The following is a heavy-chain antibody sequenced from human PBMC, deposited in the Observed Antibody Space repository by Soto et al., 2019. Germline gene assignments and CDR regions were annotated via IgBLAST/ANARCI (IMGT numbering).Heavy chain of an antibody. Sequence: SETLSLTCTVSGGSISSDGYYWSWIRQHPGKGLEWIGYINYSGTTYYNPSLKSRVTISVDTSKNQFSLKLSSVTAADTAVYYCARDSLKKGVRYFDYWGQGTLVTVSS. CDR1: GGSISSDGYY. CDR3: ARDSLKKGVRYFDY. J-gene: IGHJ4*02. D-gene: IGHD1-1*01. CDR2: INYSGTT. V-gene: IGHV4-31*03.